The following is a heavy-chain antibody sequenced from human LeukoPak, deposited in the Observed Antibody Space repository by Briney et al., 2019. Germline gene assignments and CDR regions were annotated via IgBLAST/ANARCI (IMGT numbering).Heavy chain of an antibody. Sequence: PGRSLRLSCAASGFKFSHFGLHWVRQAPGKGLEWVAVISHDGGNKYYGDSVKGRFTVSRDNSKNTVYLQMNSLRPDDTAVYYCAKVGEKNMVEAFEIWGQGTRVTVSS. CDR3: AKVGEKNMVEAFEI. CDR2: ISHDGGNK. J-gene: IGHJ3*02. V-gene: IGHV3-30*18. CDR1: GFKFSHFG. D-gene: IGHD2/OR15-2a*01.